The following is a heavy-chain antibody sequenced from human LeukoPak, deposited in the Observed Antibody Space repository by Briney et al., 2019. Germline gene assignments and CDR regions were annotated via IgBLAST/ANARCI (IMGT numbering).Heavy chain of an antibody. V-gene: IGHV4-59*12. CDR2: IYYSGST. CDR1: GGSISSYY. Sequence: SETLSLTCTVSGGSISSYYWSWIRQPPGKGLEWIGYIYYSGSTNYNPSLKSRVTISVDTSKNQFSLNLSSVTAADTAVYYCARVLRGGLEYFDYWGQGTLVTVSS. J-gene: IGHJ4*02. CDR3: ARVLRGGLEYFDY.